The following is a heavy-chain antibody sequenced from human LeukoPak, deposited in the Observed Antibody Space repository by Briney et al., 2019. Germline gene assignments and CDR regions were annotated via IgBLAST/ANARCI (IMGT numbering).Heavy chain of an antibody. Sequence: SETLSLTCTVSGDSMSSENYHWGWIRQPPGKGLEWIGSMYYTGSTYYNPSLKSRVTISIDTSKNQFSLKLNSVTAADTAVYYCARLLVTMRVVVTLFDYWGRGILVTVSS. CDR1: GDSMSSENYH. V-gene: IGHV4-39*01. J-gene: IGHJ4*02. D-gene: IGHD3-22*01. CDR2: MYYTGST. CDR3: ARLLVTMRVVVTLFDY.